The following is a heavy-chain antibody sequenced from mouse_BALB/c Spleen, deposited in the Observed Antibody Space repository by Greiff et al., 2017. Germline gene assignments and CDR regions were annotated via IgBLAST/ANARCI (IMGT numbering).Heavy chain of an antibody. D-gene: IGHD1-1*01. CDR2: IYPGNGDT. CDR3: ARSYGSSYFFAY. J-gene: IGHJ3*01. Sequence: QVQLKQPGAELVKPGASVKMSCKASGYTFTSYNMHWVKQTPGQGLEWIGAIYPGNGDTSYNQKFKGKATLTADKSSSTAYMQLSSLTSEDSAVYYCARSYGSSYFFAYWGQGTLVTVSA. V-gene: IGHV1-12*01. CDR1: GYTFTSYN.